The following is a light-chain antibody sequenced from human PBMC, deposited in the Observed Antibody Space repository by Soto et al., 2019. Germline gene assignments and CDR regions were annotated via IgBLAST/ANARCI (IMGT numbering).Light chain of an antibody. CDR2: GAS. Sequence: EILMTQSPATLSVSPGERATLSCRASQSVSHNLAWYQQKPGQAPRLLFYGASIRAIGIPARFSGSGSRTEFTLTISSLQSEDFAIYYCQQSNNWPYTFGQGTKLEIK. V-gene: IGKV3-15*01. CDR3: QQSNNWPYT. J-gene: IGKJ2*01. CDR1: QSVSHN.